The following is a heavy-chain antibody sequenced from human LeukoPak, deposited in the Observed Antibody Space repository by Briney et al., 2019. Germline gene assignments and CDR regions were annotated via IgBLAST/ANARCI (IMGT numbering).Heavy chain of an antibody. J-gene: IGHJ6*02. CDR2: FDPEDGET. CDR3: ATGIAAAGNYYYYGMDV. Sequence: GASVKVSCKVSGYTLTELSMHWVRQAPGKGLEWMGGFDPEDGETIYAQKFQGRVTMTEDTSTDTAYMELSSLRSEDTAAYYCATGIAAAGNYYYYGMDVWGQGTTVTVSS. D-gene: IGHD6-13*01. CDR1: GYTLTELS. V-gene: IGHV1-24*01.